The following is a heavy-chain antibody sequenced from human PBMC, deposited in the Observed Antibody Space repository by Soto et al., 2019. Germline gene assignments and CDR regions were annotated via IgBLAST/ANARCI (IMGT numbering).Heavy chain of an antibody. CDR1: GYTFTDYW. Sequence: GESLKISCTGSGYTFTDYWIGWVRQLPGKGLECMGIIYPGDSDTRYSPSFQGQVTITADKSTSTAYLQWNTLKASDTAMYYCLRHISNFRYFYCAMDVWGQGTTVTVS. V-gene: IGHV5-51*01. CDR2: IYPGDSDT. CDR3: LRHISNFRYFYCAMDV. D-gene: IGHD1-1*01. J-gene: IGHJ6*02.